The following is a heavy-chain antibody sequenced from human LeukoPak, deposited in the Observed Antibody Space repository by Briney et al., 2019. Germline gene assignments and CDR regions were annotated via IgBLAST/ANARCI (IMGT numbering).Heavy chain of an antibody. Sequence: PSETLSLTCTVSGGSISSGSYYWSWIRQPAGKGLEWIGRIYTSGSTNYNPSLKSRVTISVDTSKNQFSLKLSSVTAADTAVYYCASEWHTRLYGMDVWGQGTTVTVSS. V-gene: IGHV4-61*02. J-gene: IGHJ6*02. D-gene: IGHD5-12*01. CDR3: ASEWHTRLYGMDV. CDR1: GGSISSGSYY. CDR2: IYTSGST.